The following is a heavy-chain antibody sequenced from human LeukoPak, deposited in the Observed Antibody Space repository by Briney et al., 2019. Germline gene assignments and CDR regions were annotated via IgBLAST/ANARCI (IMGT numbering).Heavy chain of an antibody. Sequence: SLRLSCAASGFTFDDYAMHWVRQAPGKGLEWVSGISWNSGSIGYADSVKGRFTISRDNAKNSLYLQMNSLRAEDMALYYCAKSGTPTYSSSWFDYWGQGTLVTVSS. D-gene: IGHD6-13*01. CDR1: GFTFDDYA. CDR2: ISWNSGSI. V-gene: IGHV3-9*03. J-gene: IGHJ5*01. CDR3: AKSGTPTYSSSWFDY.